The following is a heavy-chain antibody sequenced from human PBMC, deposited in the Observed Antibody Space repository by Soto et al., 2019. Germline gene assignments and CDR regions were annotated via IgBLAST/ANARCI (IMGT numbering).Heavy chain of an antibody. V-gene: IGHV3-15*01. J-gene: IGHJ6*02. CDR1: GFTFTNAW. CDR2: IKSKTDGGTT. Sequence: EVQLVESGGGLVKPGGSLRLSCAASGFTFTNAWMSWVRQAPGKGLEWVGRIKSKTDGGTTDYAAPVKGRFTISRDDSKNTLYLQMNSLRAEDTAVYYCARVAYYYYGMDVWGQGTTVTVSS. CDR3: ARVAYYYYGMDV.